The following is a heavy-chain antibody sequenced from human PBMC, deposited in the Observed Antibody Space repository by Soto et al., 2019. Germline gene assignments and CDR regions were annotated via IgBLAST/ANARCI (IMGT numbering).Heavy chain of an antibody. D-gene: IGHD2-15*01. Sequence: SVKVSCKASGGTFSSYAISWVRQAPGQGLEWMGGIIPIFGTANYAQKFQGRVTITADESTSTAYMELSSLRSEDTAVYYCARIYCSGGSCYSDEFYYYYGMDVWGQGTTVTVSS. CDR2: IIPIFGTA. CDR1: GGTFSSYA. V-gene: IGHV1-69*13. J-gene: IGHJ6*02. CDR3: ARIYCSGGSCYSDEFYYYYGMDV.